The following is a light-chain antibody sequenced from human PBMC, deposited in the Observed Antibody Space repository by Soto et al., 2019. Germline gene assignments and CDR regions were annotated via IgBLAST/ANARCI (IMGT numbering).Light chain of an antibody. CDR3: QRYDNWPLI. J-gene: IGKJ4*01. CDR1: QTISDN. Sequence: ELGMTQSPANLSVSPGESVSLSCRASQTISDNLAWYQQKPGLPPRLLIYHTSTRASGVPARFSGSGSGTDFSLTIRSLQSEDFAVYYCQRYDNWPLIFGGGTKVDIK. CDR2: HTS. V-gene: IGKV3-15*01.